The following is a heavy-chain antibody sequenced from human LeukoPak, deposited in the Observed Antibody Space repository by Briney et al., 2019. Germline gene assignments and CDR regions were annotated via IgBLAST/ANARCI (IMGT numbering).Heavy chain of an antibody. CDR3: AKDLMRDRWFGES. CDR2: IRYDGNDK. D-gene: IGHD3-10*01. V-gene: IGHV3-30*02. Sequence: PGGSLRLSCAASGFTFSSYWMSWVRQAPDKGLEWVAFIRYDGNDKYYAESVKGRFTISRDTSRNTLYLQMNSLRAEDTAVYYCAKDLMRDRWFGESWGQGTLVTVSS. CDR1: GFTFSSYW. J-gene: IGHJ5*02.